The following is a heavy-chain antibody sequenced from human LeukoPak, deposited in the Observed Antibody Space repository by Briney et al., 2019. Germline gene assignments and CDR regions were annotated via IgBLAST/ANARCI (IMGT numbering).Heavy chain of an antibody. J-gene: IGHJ6*04. CDR1: GFTFSSYG. CDR3: ARDFRVRGVRSYYYYGMDV. V-gene: IGHV3-33*01. Sequence: GGSLRLSCAASGFTFSSYGMHWVRQAPGMGLEWVAVIWYDGSNKYYADSVKGRFTISRDNSKNTLYLQMNSLRAEDTAVYYCARDFRVRGVRSYYYYGMDVWGKGTTVTVSS. CDR2: IWYDGSNK. D-gene: IGHD3-10*01.